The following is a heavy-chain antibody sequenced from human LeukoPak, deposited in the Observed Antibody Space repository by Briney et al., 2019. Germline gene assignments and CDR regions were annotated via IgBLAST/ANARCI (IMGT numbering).Heavy chain of an antibody. J-gene: IGHJ5*02. D-gene: IGHD3-10*01. Sequence: SETLSLTCTVSGGSISNYYWSWIRQPPEKGLEWIGYIYYSGSTNYNPSLKSRVTISVDTSKNQFSLKLTSVTAADTAVYYCARDRSYYNGWFDPWGQGTLVTVSS. CDR1: GGSISNYY. V-gene: IGHV4-59*01. CDR2: IYYSGST. CDR3: ARDRSYYNGWFDP.